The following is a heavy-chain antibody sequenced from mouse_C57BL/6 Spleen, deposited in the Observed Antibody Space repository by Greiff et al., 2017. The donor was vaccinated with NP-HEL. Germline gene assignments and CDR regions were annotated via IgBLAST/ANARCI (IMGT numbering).Heavy chain of an antibody. CDR1: GFTFSDYG. CDR2: ISSGSSTI. CDR3: ARNPDSSGYYAMDY. D-gene: IGHD3-2*02. Sequence: EVKLVESGGGLVKPGGSLKLSCAASGFTFSDYGMHWVRQAPEKGLEWVAYISSGSSTIYYADTVKGRFTISRDNAKNTLFLQMTSLRSEDTAMYYCARNPDSSGYYAMDYWGQGTSVTVSS. J-gene: IGHJ4*01. V-gene: IGHV5-17*01.